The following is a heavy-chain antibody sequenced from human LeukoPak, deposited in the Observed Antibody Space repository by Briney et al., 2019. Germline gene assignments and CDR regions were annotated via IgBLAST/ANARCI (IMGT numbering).Heavy chain of an antibody. CDR3: ARDCSGGSCHYGMDV. CDR2: ISSSSSYI. J-gene: IGHJ6*02. CDR1: GFTFSSYS. Sequence: GGSLRLSCAASGFTFSSYSMNWVRQAPGKGLEWVSSISSSSSYIYYADSVKGRFTISRDNAKNSLYLQMNSLRAEDTAVYYCARDCSGGSCHYGMDVWGQGTTVTVSS. V-gene: IGHV3-21*01. D-gene: IGHD2-15*01.